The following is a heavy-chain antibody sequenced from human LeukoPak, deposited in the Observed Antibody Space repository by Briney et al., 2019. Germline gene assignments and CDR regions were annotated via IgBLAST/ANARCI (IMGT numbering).Heavy chain of an antibody. V-gene: IGHV3-48*04. CDR2: ITTSTTTI. CDR1: GFTFSRYS. J-gene: IGHJ3*02. CDR3: AREMYSSGWLNAFDI. Sequence: PGGSLRLSCEASGFTFSRYSMNWVRQAPGKGLEWVSYITTSTTTIYYADSVKGRFTISRDNAKNSLYLQMNSLRAEDTALYYCAREMYSSGWLNAFDIWGQGTMVTVSS. D-gene: IGHD6-19*01.